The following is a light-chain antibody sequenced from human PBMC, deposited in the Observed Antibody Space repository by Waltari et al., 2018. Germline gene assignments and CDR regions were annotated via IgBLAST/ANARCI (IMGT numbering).Light chain of an antibody. V-gene: IGLV2-11*01. CDR3: CSYAGSYTFHVV. Sequence: QSALTQPRSVSGSPGQSVPISCTGTRSDGGGYNYVSWYQQHPGKAPKLMIYDVSKRPSGVPDRFSGSKSGNTASLTISGLQAEDEADYYCCSYAGSYTFHVVFGGGTKLTVL. J-gene: IGLJ2*01. CDR2: DVS. CDR1: RSDGGGYNY.